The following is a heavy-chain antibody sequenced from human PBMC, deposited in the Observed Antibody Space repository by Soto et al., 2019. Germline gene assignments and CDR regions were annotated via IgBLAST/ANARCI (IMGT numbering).Heavy chain of an antibody. J-gene: IGHJ5*02. CDR2: IHYSGST. CDR1: GGSITGYY. Sequence: QVQLQESGPGLVQPSETLSLTCTVSGGSITGYYWSWIRQPPGKGPEWIGNIHYSGSTNDNPSLKSRVTISVDTSKNQFSLRLSSVTAAETAVYYCARHSYDSNPLRFDPWGQGTLVTVSS. V-gene: IGHV4-59*08. D-gene: IGHD4-4*01. CDR3: ARHSYDSNPLRFDP.